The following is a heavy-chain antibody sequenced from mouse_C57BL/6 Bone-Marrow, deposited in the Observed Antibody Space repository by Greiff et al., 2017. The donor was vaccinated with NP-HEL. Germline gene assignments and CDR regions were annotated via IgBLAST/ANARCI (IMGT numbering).Heavy chain of an antibody. J-gene: IGHJ1*03. CDR2: INPGSGGT. V-gene: IGHV1-54*01. CDR3: ARGGNYYGSSYVQDFDV. CDR1: GYAFTNYL. D-gene: IGHD1-1*01. Sequence: QVQLQQSGAELVRPGTSVKVSCKASGYAFTNYLIEWVKQRPGQGLEWIGVINPGSGGTNYNEKFKGKATLTADKSSSTAYMQLSSLTSEDSAVYVCARGGNYYGSSYVQDFDVWGTGTTVTVSS.